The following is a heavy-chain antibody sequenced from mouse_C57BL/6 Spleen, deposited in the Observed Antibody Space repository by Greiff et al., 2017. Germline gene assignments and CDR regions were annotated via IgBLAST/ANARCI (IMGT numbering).Heavy chain of an antibody. Sequence: QVQLKQSGPELVKPGASVKISCKASGYAFSSSWMNWVKQRPGKGLEWIGRIYPGDGDTNYTGKFKGKATLTADKSSSTAYMQLSSLTSEDSAFYFCARGIYYGNYCAMGDWGQGTSVTVSS. J-gene: IGHJ4*01. CDR1: GYAFSSSW. V-gene: IGHV1-82*01. CDR3: ARGIYYGNYCAMGD. CDR2: IYPGDGDT. D-gene: IGHD2-1*01.